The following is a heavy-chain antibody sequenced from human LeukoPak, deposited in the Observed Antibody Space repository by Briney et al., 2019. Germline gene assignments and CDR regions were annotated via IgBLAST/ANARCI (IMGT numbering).Heavy chain of an antibody. D-gene: IGHD2-15*01. V-gene: IGHV4-59*07. CDR2: IYYSGST. CDR3: ARSATLFDY. Sequence: SDTLSLTCAVSGRSISTYYWSWIRQPPGKGLDWIGYIYYSGSTNYNPSLKSRVTISVDTSRNQFSLKLSSLTAADTAVYYCARSATLFDYWGQGTLVTVSS. J-gene: IGHJ4*02. CDR1: GRSISTYY.